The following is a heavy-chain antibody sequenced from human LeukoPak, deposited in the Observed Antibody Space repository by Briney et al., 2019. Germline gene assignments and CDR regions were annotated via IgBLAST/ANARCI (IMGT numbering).Heavy chain of an antibody. J-gene: IGHJ4*02. D-gene: IGHD3-22*01. V-gene: IGHV3-20*04. CDR1: GFTFDVYG. CDR3: ARDISPPHYYDSSGYTV. CDR2: RNGGST. Sequence: GSPGLSCADSGFTFDVYGMSCVRQAPGKGLEWVSLRNGGSTGYADSVKGRFTISRDNAKNSLYLQMNSLRAEDTALYYCARDISPPHYYDSSGYTVWGQGTLVTVSS.